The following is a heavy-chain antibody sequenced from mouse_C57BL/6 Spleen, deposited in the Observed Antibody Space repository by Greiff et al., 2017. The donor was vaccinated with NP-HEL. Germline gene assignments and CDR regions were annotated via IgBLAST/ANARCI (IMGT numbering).Heavy chain of an antibody. J-gene: IGHJ3*01. CDR3: ARDYAD. V-gene: IGHV5-6*01. D-gene: IGHD6-5*01. CDR2: ISSGGPYP. Sequence: EVKVVESGGDLVKPGGSLKLSCAASGFTFSSYGMSWVRQTPDKRLEWVAPISSGGPYPYYPDSVTGRFTISRNNAKNTLYLQMSSLMSEDTAMYYCARDYADWGQGTLVTVSA. CDR1: GFTFSSYG.